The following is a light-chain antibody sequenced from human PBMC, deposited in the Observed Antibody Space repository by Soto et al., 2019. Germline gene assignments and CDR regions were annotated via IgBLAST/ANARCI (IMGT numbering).Light chain of an antibody. CDR2: EVS. CDR1: SSDVGGYNY. Sequence: QSALTQPPSASGSPGQSVTISCTGTSSDVGGYNYVSWYQQHPGKAPKLMIYEVSKRPSGVPDRFSGSKSGNTASLTVSGLQAKDEADYYCSSYADRNNLVFGGGTKLTVL. CDR3: SSYADRNNLV. J-gene: IGLJ2*01. V-gene: IGLV2-8*01.